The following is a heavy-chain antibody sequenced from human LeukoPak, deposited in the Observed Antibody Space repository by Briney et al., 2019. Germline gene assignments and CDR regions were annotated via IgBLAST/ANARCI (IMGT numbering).Heavy chain of an antibody. CDR2: IYYSGST. Sequence: SQALSLTCTVSGGSISSGDYYWSWIRQPPGKGLEWIGYIYYSGSTYYNPSLKSRVTISVDTSKNQFSLKLSSVTAADTAVYYCARGVYYYGSGRLDPWGQGTLVTVSS. CDR3: ARGVYYYGSGRLDP. CDR1: GGSISSGDYY. V-gene: IGHV4-30-4*01. D-gene: IGHD3-10*01. J-gene: IGHJ5*02.